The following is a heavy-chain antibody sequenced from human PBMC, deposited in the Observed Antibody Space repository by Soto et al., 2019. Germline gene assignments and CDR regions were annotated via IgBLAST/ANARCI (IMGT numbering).Heavy chain of an antibody. CDR2: IFTRDSET. CDR1: GHLFNNHW. V-gene: IGHV5-51*01. J-gene: IGHJ5*02. D-gene: IGHD3-10*01. Sequence: GESLKISCKGPGHLFNNHWIGWVRQTPGKGLEWMGLIFTRDSETKTSPSFQGHVSFSVDNSINTVYLQWASLKTTDTGIYFCARGYFDSGHGYDLWGQGTLVTVSS. CDR3: ARGYFDSGHGYDL.